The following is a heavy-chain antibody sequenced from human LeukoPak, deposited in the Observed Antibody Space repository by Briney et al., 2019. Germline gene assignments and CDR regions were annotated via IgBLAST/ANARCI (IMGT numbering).Heavy chain of an antibody. J-gene: IGHJ6*02. Sequence: ASVKVSCKASGYTFTSYAMHWVRQAPGQRLEWMGWINAGNGNTKYSQKFQGRVTITRDTSASTAYMELSSLRSEDTAVYYCAREWVTMVRGIVYYYGMDVWGQGTTVTVSS. CDR3: AREWVTMVRGIVYYYGMDV. D-gene: IGHD3-10*01. CDR2: INAGNGNT. V-gene: IGHV1-3*01. CDR1: GYTFTSYA.